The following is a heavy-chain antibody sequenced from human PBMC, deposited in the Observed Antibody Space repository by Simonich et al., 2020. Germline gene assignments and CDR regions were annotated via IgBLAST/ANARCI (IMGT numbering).Heavy chain of an antibody. CDR1: GFPFSSYD. Sequence: EVQLVESGGGLVQPGGSLRLSCAASGFPFSSYDLHWDRQAIGNGLAWVSAIGTAGDTYYPVSVKGRFTISRENAKNSLYLQMNSLRAGDTAVYYCARGGYSGSYNWFDPWGQGTLVTVSS. CDR3: ARGGYSGSYNWFDP. D-gene: IGHD1-26*01. V-gene: IGHV3-13*01. J-gene: IGHJ5*02. CDR2: IGTAGDT.